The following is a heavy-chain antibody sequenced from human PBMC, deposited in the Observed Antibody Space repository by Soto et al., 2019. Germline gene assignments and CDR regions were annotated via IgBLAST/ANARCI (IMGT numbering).Heavy chain of an antibody. CDR2: IYYSGST. J-gene: IGHJ4*02. Sequence: SETLSLTCTVSGGSISSYYWSWIRQPLGKGLEWIGYIYYSGSTNYNPSLKSRVTISVDTSKNQFSLKLSSVTAADTAVYYCARAETTYYYGSSDYYLAYWGQGALVTVSS. CDR1: GGSISSYY. V-gene: IGHV4-59*01. D-gene: IGHD3-22*01. CDR3: ARAETTYYYGSSDYYLAY.